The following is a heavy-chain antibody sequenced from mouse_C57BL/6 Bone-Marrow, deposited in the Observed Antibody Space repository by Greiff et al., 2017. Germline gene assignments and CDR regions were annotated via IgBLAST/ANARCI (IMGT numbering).Heavy chain of an antibody. CDR1: GYTFTSYW. Sequence: QVQLQQSGAELVKPGASVKMSCKASGYTFTSYWITWVKQRPGQGLEWIGDIYPGSGSTNYNEKFKSKATLNVDTSSSTAFMRLRSLTSEDSAVYYCARTYYSNYWYYDVWGTGTTVTVTS. CDR3: ARTYYSNYWYYDV. CDR2: IYPGSGST. V-gene: IGHV1-55*01. D-gene: IGHD2-5*01. J-gene: IGHJ1*03.